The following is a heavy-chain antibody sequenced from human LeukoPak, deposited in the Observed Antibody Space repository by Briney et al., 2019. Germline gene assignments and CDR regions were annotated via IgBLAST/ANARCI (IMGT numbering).Heavy chain of an antibody. J-gene: IGHJ6*03. Sequence: RASVKVSCKASGYTFTGYYMHWVRQAPGQGLEWMGWINPNSGGTNYAQKFQGRVTMTRDTSISTAYMELSRLRSDDTAVYYCARDLISEYNYAWYYYYMDVWGKGTTVTVSS. CDR2: INPNSGGT. CDR1: GYTFTGYY. CDR3: ARDLISEYNYAWYYYYMDV. V-gene: IGHV1-2*02. D-gene: IGHD3-16*01.